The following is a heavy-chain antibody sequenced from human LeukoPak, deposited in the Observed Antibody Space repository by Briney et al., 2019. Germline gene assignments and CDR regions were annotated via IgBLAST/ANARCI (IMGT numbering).Heavy chain of an antibody. CDR2: IHYSGST. CDR1: GGSISSYY. J-gene: IGHJ4*02. CDR3: ARVDTAMALFDY. V-gene: IGHV4-59*01. Sequence: SETLSLTCTVSGGSISSYYWSWIRQPPGKGLEWIGYIHYSGSTNYNPSLKSRVTISVDTSKNQFSLKLSSVTAADTAVYYCARVDTAMALFDYWGQGTLVTVSS. D-gene: IGHD5-18*01.